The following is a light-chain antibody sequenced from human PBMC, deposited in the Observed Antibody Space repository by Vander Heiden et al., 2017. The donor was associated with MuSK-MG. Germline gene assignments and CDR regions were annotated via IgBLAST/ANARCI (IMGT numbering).Light chain of an antibody. J-gene: IGKJ1*01. V-gene: IGKV3-20*01. CDR2: GAS. CDR1: QSVSSSY. CDR3: LQYTNSQT. Sequence: EIVLTQSPGTLPLSAGERATLSCRASQSVSSSYLAWYQQKPVQAPRLLIYGASSMAPGIPARLSGSGSGTDFTLTMSRLEPADFAVYSWLQYTNSQTFGQGTKLEIK.